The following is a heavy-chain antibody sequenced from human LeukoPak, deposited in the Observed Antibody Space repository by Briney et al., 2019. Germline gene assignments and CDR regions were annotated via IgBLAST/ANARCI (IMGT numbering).Heavy chain of an antibody. Sequence: GGSLRLSCAASGFTVGSNYMGWVRQAPGKGLEWVSFIYSGGSTYYADSVKGRFTISRDNSKNTLYLQMNSLRAEDTAVYYCARGRGTVYGMDVWGQGTTVTVSS. CDR3: ARGRGTVYGMDV. D-gene: IGHD4-17*01. CDR2: IYSGGST. J-gene: IGHJ6*02. CDR1: GFTVGSNY. V-gene: IGHV3-66*02.